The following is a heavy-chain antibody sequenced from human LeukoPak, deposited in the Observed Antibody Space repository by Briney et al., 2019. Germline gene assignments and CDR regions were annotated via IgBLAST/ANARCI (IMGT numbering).Heavy chain of an antibody. CDR1: GGSISSSSYY. D-gene: IGHD4-17*01. J-gene: IGHJ4*02. CDR2: IYYSGST. V-gene: IGHV4-39*07. CDR3: ARASYGDTLSFDY. Sequence: SETLSLTCPVSGGSISSSSYYWGWIRQPPGKGLEWIGSIYYSGSTYYNPSLKSRVTISVDTSKNQFSLKLSSVTAADTAVYYCARASYGDTLSFDYWGQGTLVTVSS.